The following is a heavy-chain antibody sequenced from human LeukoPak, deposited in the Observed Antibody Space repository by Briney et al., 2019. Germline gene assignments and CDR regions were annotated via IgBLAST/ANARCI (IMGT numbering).Heavy chain of an antibody. CDR3: ATDSGRVWLHYGMDV. CDR2: FDPEDGET. CDR1: GYTFTSYY. Sequence: ASVKVSCKASGYTFTSYYMHWVRQAPGQGLEWMGGFDPEDGETIYAQKFQGRVTMTEDTSTDTAYMELSSLRSEDTAMYYCATDSGRVWLHYGMDVWGQGTTVTVSS. V-gene: IGHV1-24*01. D-gene: IGHD2-8*02. J-gene: IGHJ6*02.